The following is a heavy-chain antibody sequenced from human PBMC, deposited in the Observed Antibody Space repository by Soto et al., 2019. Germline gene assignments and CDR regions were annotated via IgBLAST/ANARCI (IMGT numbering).Heavy chain of an antibody. CDR3: AREELYSSSWLWERGINYYYYYGMDV. J-gene: IGHJ6*02. CDR1: GDSVSSNSAA. V-gene: IGHV6-1*01. CDR2: TYYRSKWYN. D-gene: IGHD6-13*01. Sequence: SQTLSLTCALSGDSVSSNSAAWNWIRQSPSRGLEWLGRTYYRSKWYNDYAVSVKSRITINPDTSKNQFSLQLNSVTPEDTAVYYCAREELYSSSWLWERGINYYYYYGMDVWGQGTTVTVSS.